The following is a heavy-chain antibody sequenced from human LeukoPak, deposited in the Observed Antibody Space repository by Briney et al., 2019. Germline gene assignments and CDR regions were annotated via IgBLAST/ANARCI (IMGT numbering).Heavy chain of an antibody. Sequence: SETLSLTCTVSGGSISSSTYYWGWIRQPPGKGLEWIGNIYHSGRTYYNPSLKSRVTISVDTSKNQFSLKLSSVTAADTAVYYCARDSDYGDYETDPWGQGTLVTVSS. V-gene: IGHV4-39*07. D-gene: IGHD4-17*01. CDR1: GGSISSSTYY. CDR3: ARDSDYGDYETDP. CDR2: IYHSGRT. J-gene: IGHJ5*02.